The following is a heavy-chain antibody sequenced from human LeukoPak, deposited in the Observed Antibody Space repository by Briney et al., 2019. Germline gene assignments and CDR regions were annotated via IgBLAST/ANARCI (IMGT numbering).Heavy chain of an antibody. CDR3: ARDPWATAAGTSYAEYFQH. V-gene: IGHV1-69*04. D-gene: IGHD6-13*01. J-gene: IGHJ1*01. CDR1: GGTFSSYA. CDR2: IIPILGIA. Sequence: ASVKVSCKASGGTFSSYAIGWVRQAPGQGLEWMGRIIPILGIANYAQKFQGRVTITADKSMSTAYMELSSLRSEDTAVYYCARDPWATAAGTSYAEYFQHWGQGTLVTVSS.